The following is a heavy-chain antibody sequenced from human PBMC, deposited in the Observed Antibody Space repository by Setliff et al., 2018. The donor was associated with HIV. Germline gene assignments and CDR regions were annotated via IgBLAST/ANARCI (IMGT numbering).Heavy chain of an antibody. Sequence: ASVKVSCKTSGYRFIGHYLHWVRLAPGQGPEWVGWINPETGDPNYAQKFRGIVLMTRDTSITTAFLHVAKLTPDDTAIYYCATGIPSDLDYWGQGTLVTVSS. CDR3: ATGIPSDLDY. D-gene: IGHD2-21*01. V-gene: IGHV1-2*02. J-gene: IGHJ4*01. CDR1: GYRFIGHY. CDR2: INPETGDP.